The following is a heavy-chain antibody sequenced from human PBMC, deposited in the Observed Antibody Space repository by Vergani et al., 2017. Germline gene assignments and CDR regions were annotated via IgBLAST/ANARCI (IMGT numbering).Heavy chain of an antibody. CDR3: ARTLPDYVDYYGMDV. D-gene: IGHD4-17*01. V-gene: IGHV5-51*03. J-gene: IGHJ6*02. CDR1: GYSFTSYW. CDR2: IYPGDSDT. Sequence: EVQLVQSGAEVKKPGESLKISCKGSGYSFTSYWIGWVRQMPGKGLEWMGIIYPGDSDTRYSPSFQGQVTISADKSISTAYLQWSSLKASDTAMYYCARTLPDYVDYYGMDVWGQGTTVTVSS.